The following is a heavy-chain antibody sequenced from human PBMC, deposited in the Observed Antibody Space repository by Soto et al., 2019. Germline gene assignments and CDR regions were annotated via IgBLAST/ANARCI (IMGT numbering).Heavy chain of an antibody. CDR2: IYYSGST. V-gene: IGHV4-31*03. CDR1: GGSISSGGYY. D-gene: IGHD3-9*01. Sequence: SETLSLTCTVSGGSISSGGYYWSWIRQHPGKGLEWIGYIYYSGSTYYNPSLKSRVTISVDTSKNQFSLKLSSVTAADTAVYYCARDGLRHGRYFDWLPNAFDIWGQGTMVTVSS. CDR3: ARDGLRHGRYFDWLPNAFDI. J-gene: IGHJ3*02.